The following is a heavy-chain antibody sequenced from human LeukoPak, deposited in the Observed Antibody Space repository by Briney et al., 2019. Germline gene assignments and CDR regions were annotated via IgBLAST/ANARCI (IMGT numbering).Heavy chain of an antibody. CDR2: ISGSGGST. Sequence: GGSLRLSCAASGFTFSSYAMSWVRQAPGKGLEWVSAISGSGGSTYYADSVKGRFTISRDNSKNTLYLQMDSLRAEDTAVYYCAKDRALRYFDWPPFDYWGQGTLVTVSS. V-gene: IGHV3-23*01. CDR1: GFTFSSYA. D-gene: IGHD3-9*01. J-gene: IGHJ4*02. CDR3: AKDRALRYFDWPPFDY.